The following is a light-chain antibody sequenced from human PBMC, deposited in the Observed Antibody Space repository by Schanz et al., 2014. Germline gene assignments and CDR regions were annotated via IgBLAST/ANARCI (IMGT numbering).Light chain of an antibody. CDR1: QSVSSSY. J-gene: IGKJ4*01. V-gene: IGKV3-20*01. Sequence: EIVLTQSPGTLSLSPGERATLSCRASQSVSSSYLAWYQQKPGQTPRLLIYGASTRATGIPAKFSGSGSGTDFTLTISRLEPEDFAVYYCQQYNNWLTFGGGTKVEIK. CDR2: GAS. CDR3: QQYNNWLT.